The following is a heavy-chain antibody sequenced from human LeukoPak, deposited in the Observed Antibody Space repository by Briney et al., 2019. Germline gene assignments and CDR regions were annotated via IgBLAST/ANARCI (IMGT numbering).Heavy chain of an antibody. V-gene: IGHV4-39*07. CDR3: ARAGGRPARFVVVVAATRANWFDP. CDR2: IYYSGST. Sequence: SGTLSLTCTVSGGSISSSSYYWGWIRQPPGKGLEWIGSIYYSGSTYYNPSLKSRVTISVDTSKNQFSLKLSSVTAADTAVYYCARAGGRPARFVVVVAATRANWFDPWGQGTLVTVSS. J-gene: IGHJ5*02. CDR1: GGSISSSSYY. D-gene: IGHD2-15*01.